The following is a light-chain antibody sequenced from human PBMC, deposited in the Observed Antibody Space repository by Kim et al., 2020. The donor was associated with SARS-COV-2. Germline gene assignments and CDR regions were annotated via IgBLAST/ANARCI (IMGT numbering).Light chain of an antibody. CDR2: LEGSGSY. V-gene: IGLV4-60*03. CDR1: RGDRSYI. J-gene: IGLJ3*02. CDR3: ENWDSNTWV. Sequence: SGKMTCSMSRGDRSYIIAGHKQQPGKAHRYLMKLEGSGSYNKGSGVPDRCSGSSSGADRYLTSSNLQSEDEADYYGENWDSNTWVFGGGTQLTVL.